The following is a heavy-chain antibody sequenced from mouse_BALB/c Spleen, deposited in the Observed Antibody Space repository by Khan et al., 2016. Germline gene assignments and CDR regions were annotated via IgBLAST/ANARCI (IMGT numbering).Heavy chain of an antibody. CDR3: ARDTDAGYPYYYAMDY. CDR1: GFTFTDYY. V-gene: IGHV7-3*02. CDR2: IRNKANGYTT. D-gene: IGHD2-3*01. Sequence: EVELVESGGGLVQPGGSLRLSCATSGFTFTDYYMSWVRQPPGKALEWLGFIRNKANGYTTEYSASVQGRFTISSDNYNSILYLQMNTLSAEDSATYYCARDTDAGYPYYYAMDYWGQGTTVTVSS. J-gene: IGHJ4*01.